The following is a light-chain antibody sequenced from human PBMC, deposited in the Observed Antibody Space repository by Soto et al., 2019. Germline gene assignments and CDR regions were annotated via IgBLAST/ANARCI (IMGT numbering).Light chain of an antibody. Sequence: QSVLTQPACESLSPGQSITISCTGTTSDVENYRVISWYQHHPGKVPKVVIFEATKRPSWVSARFSGSKSGTTASLTISGLQAEDEADYYCSSYKDSNTYVFGAGTKVTVL. CDR2: EAT. CDR3: SSYKDSNTYV. CDR1: TSDVENYRV. J-gene: IGLJ1*01. V-gene: IGLV2-23*01.